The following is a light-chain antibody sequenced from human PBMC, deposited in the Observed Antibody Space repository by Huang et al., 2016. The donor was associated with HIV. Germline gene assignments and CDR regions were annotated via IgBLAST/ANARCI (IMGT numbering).Light chain of an antibody. CDR3: QQYNDRPPWYT. Sequence: EIVMTQSPATLSVSPGESATLSCRASQSINSNLAWYQQKPGQAPRLLIYGASTRATGIPARFSGIGARSEFTVTISLLQSEDFAVYYRQQYNDRPPWYTFGQGTKLEIK. CDR1: QSINSN. V-gene: IGKV3-15*01. J-gene: IGKJ2*01. CDR2: GAS.